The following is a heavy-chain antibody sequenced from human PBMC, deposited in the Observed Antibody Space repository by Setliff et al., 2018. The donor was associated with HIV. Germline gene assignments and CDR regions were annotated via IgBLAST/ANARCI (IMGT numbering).Heavy chain of an antibody. V-gene: IGHV1-18*01. D-gene: IGHD3-10*01. CDR3: ARGWGLWFGQLSILPLDP. Sequence: ASVKVSCKASGYSFSNYAIGWVRQAPGQGLEWMGWISAYNGNTNYAQKLQGRVTMTTDTSTTTAFMELSSLRSDDTALYFCARGWGLWFGQLSILPLDPWGQGTLVTVSS. CDR1: GYSFSNYA. J-gene: IGHJ5*02. CDR2: ISAYNGNT.